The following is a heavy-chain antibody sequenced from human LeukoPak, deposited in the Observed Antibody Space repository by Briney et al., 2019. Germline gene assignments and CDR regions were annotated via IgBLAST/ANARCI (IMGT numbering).Heavy chain of an antibody. J-gene: IGHJ3*02. D-gene: IGHD2-2*01. CDR1: GGTFSSYA. CDR2: IIPILGIA. Sequence: GSSVRVSCKASGGTFSSYAISWVRQAPGQGLEWMGRIIPILGIANYAQKFQGRVTITADKSTSTAYMELSSLRSEDTAVYYCARVQLRDAFDIWGQGTMVTVSS. V-gene: IGHV1-69*04. CDR3: ARVQLRDAFDI.